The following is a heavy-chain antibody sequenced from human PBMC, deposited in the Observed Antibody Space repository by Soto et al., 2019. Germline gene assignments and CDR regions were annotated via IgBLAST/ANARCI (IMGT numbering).Heavy chain of an antibody. CDR1: GYNFAGYW. J-gene: IGHJ4*02. CDR3: ARGGVSTRNFDY. CDR2: IYPSDSDT. V-gene: IGHV5-51*01. Sequence: GESLKISCKGSGYNFAGYWIAWVRQMPGKGLELMGIIYPSDSDTRYRPSFQGQVTISADKSISSAYLQWSSLRASDTAMYYCARGGVSTRNFDYWGQGTWVTV. D-gene: IGHD3-3*01.